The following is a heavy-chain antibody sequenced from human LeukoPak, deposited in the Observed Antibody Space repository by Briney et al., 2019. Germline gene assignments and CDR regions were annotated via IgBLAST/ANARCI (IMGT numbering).Heavy chain of an antibody. CDR2: ISSSTTFI. V-gene: IGHV3-21*01. CDR1: GFTFSNCN. D-gene: IGHD3-22*01. CDR3: ARDPKGYYDTSGYYRYFQY. J-gene: IGHJ1*01. Sequence: GGSLRLSCAASGFTFSNCNMNWVRQAPGKGLEWVSSISSSTTFIYYADSVKGRFTVSRDNAKNSLYLQMNSLRAEDTAVYYCARDPKGYYDTSGYYRYFQYWGQGTLVTVSS.